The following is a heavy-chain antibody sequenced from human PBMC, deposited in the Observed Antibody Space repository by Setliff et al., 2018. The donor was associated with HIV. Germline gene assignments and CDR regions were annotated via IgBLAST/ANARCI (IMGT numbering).Heavy chain of an antibody. CDR3: TRQDNWNAIDS. CDR2: IRSKAGYYAT. Sequence: GGSLRLSCAASGFSFSGSPVQWVRQASGKGLEWVGRIRSKAGYYATVYAASVKGRFTISREDSKNMAYLQMNSLKTEDTAVYYCTRQDNWNAIDSWGQGTLVTVSS. D-gene: IGHD1-1*01. CDR1: GFSFSGSP. J-gene: IGHJ4*02. V-gene: IGHV3-73*01.